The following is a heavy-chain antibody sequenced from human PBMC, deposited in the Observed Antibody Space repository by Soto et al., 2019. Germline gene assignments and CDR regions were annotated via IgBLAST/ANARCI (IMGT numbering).Heavy chain of an antibody. D-gene: IGHD2-2*02. V-gene: IGHV5-51*01. Sequence: GESLKISCKGSGYSFTSYWIGWVRQMPGKGLEWMGIIYPGDSDTRYSPSFQGQVTISADKSISTAYLQWSSLKASDTAVYYCAKPAEYCSSTSCYTPYYYYYYGMDVWGQGTTVTVSS. CDR3: AKPAEYCSSTSCYTPYYYYYYGMDV. CDR1: GYSFTSYW. J-gene: IGHJ6*02. CDR2: IYPGDSDT.